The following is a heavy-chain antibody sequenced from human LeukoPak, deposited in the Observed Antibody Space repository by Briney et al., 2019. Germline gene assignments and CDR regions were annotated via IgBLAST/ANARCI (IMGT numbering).Heavy chain of an antibody. CDR1: GGTFSSYA. D-gene: IGHD3-9*01. CDR3: ARPSRGLRYFPDAFDI. V-gene: IGHV1-69*13. CDR2: IIPIFGTA. J-gene: IGHJ3*02. Sequence: GASVKVSCKASGGTFSSYAISWVRQAPGQGLEWMGGIIPIFGTANYAQKFQGRVTITADESTSTAYMELSSLRSEDTAVYYCARPSRGLRYFPDAFDIWGQGTMVTVSS.